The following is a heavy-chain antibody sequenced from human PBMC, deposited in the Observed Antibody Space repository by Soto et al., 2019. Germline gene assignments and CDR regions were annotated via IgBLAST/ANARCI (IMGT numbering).Heavy chain of an antibody. D-gene: IGHD3-22*01. V-gene: IGHV3-15*01. CDR2: VKSKNDGGTT. CDR3: TTDSYITSIIVRFDY. CDR1: GFTFSSYA. J-gene: IGHJ4*01. Sequence: GGSLRLSCAASGFTFSSYAMSWVRQAPGKGLEWVSRVKSKNDGGTTDFAAPVKGRFAISRDDSKNMVYLEMNSLQTEDTAIYYCTTDSYITSIIVRFDYWGHGTLDTVSS.